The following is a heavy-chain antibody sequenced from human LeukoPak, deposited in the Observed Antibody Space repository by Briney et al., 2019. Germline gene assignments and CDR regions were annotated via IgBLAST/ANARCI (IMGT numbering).Heavy chain of an antibody. CDR2: IYYSGST. CDR3: ARVPSYWDAFDI. Sequence: ASETLSLTCTVSGGSISSSSYYWGWIRQPPGKELEWIGSIYYSGSTYYNPSLKSRVTISVDTSKNQFSLKLSSVTAADTAVYYCARVPSYWDAFDIWGQGTMVTVSS. V-gene: IGHV4-39*07. J-gene: IGHJ3*02. CDR1: GGSISSSSYY. D-gene: IGHD1-26*01.